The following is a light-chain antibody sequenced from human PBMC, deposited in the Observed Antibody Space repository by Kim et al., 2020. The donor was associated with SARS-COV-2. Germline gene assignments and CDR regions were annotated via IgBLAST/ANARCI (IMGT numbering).Light chain of an antibody. J-gene: IGKJ2*01. CDR1: QGVSSN. V-gene: IGKV3-15*01. Sequence: SVSPGERATLPCRASQGVSSNLAWYQQKLGQAPRLLIYGASTGATGIPARFSGSGSGTEFTLTISSLQSEDFAVYYCQQYNNWPYTFGQGPSWRS. CDR2: GAS. CDR3: QQYNNWPYT.